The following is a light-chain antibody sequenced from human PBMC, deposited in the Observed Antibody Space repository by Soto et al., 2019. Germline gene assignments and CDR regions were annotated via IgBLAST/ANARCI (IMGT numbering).Light chain of an antibody. CDR2: GAS. J-gene: IGKJ1*01. CDR1: QSVSSN. CDR3: QHYNNRPPT. V-gene: IGKV3-15*01. Sequence: EIVMTPSPATPFVSPGERATPPRRGSQSVSSNLAWYQQKPGQAPRLLIYGASTRATGIPARFSGSGSGTEFTLTISSLQSEDFAVYYCQHYNNRPPTFGQGTKVDIK.